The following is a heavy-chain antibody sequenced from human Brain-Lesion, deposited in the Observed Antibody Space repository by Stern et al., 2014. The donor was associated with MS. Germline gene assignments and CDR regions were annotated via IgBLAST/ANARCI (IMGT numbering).Heavy chain of an antibody. CDR2: IYYSGNT. CDR1: GGSVSSTSYA. D-gene: IGHD2-15*01. CDR3: AGEEDIRYCSGGSCTGNWFDP. V-gene: IGHV4-39*01. J-gene: IGHJ5*02. Sequence: QLQLQESGPGLVKPSETLSLTCTVAGGSVSSTSYAWAWIRQPPGKGLEWIGTIYYSGNTYYSPSLQSRPTISLEPSKNPFTLQLRSVTAADTAVYYCAGEEDIRYCSGGSCTGNWFDPWGQGTLVTVSS.